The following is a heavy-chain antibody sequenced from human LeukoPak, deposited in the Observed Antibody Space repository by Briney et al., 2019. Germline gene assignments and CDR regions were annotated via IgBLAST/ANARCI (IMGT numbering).Heavy chain of an antibody. CDR2: ISGWSSTT. D-gene: IGHD5-12*01. CDR3: ARDDHWGYTFDI. CDR1: GFTFSSYS. Sequence: GGSLRLSCAASGFTFSSYSMNWVRQAPGKGLEWVSYISGWSSTTYYADSVKGRFTISRDNAKNSLYLQMNSLRADDTAVYYYARDDHWGYTFDIWGQGTMVTVSS. J-gene: IGHJ3*02. V-gene: IGHV3-48*01.